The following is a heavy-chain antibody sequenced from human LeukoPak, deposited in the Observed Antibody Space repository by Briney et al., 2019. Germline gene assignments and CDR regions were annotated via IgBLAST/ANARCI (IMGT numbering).Heavy chain of an antibody. Sequence: GASVKVSCKASGYTFTSYGITWVRQAPGQGLEWMGWISAYNGNTIYAQKLQGRVTMTTDTSTSTAYMELRSLRSDDTAVYYCARDQSLVAYSSTWFDYWGQGTPVTVSS. D-gene: IGHD6-13*01. CDR3: ARDQSLVAYSSTWFDY. CDR1: GYTFTSYG. V-gene: IGHV1-18*01. CDR2: ISAYNGNT. J-gene: IGHJ4*02.